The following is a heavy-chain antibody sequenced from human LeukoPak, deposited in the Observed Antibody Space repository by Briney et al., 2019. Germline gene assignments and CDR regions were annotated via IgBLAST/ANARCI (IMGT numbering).Heavy chain of an antibody. CDR1: GFTFSSYA. CDR2: ISGSGGST. J-gene: IGHJ5*02. D-gene: IGHD6-13*01. V-gene: IGHV3-23*01. CDR3: ARGDWGSRYGIRFDP. Sequence: GGSLRLSCAASGFTFSSYAMSWVRQAPGKGLEWVSAISGSGGSTYYADSVKGRFTISRDNSKNTLYLQMNSLRAEDTAVYYCARGDWGSRYGIRFDPWGQGTLVTVSS.